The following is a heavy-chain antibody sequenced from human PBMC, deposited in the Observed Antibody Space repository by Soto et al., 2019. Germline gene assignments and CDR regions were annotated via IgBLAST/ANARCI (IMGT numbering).Heavy chain of an antibody. CDR2: ISYDGSNK. V-gene: IGHV3-30-3*01. CDR1: GFTFSSYA. CDR3: ASRGPYYYYGMDV. J-gene: IGHJ6*02. Sequence: PGGSLRLSCAASGFTFSSYAMHWVRQAPGKGLEWVAVISYDGSNKYYADSVKGRFTISVDTSKNQFSLKLSSVTAADTAVYYCASRGPYYYYGMDVWGQGTTVTVSS.